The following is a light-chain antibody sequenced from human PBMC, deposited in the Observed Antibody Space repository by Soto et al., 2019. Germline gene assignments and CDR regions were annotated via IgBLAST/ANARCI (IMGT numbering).Light chain of an antibody. V-gene: IGLV6-57*04. J-gene: IGLJ3*02. CDR3: QSYGSGIQGV. CDR1: SGNIASNY. CDR2: EDN. Sequence: NFMLTQPHSVSESPGKTVTISCTRSSGNIASNYVQWYQQRPGSAPTTVIYEDNLRPSGVPDRFSGSIDRSSNSASLTISGLKTEDGADYFCQSYGSGIQGVFGGGTKLTVL.